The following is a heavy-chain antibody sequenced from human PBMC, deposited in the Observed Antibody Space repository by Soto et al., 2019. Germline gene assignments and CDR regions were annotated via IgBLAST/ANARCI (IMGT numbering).Heavy chain of an antibody. J-gene: IGHJ6*02. D-gene: IGHD6-13*01. V-gene: IGHV3-21*06. CDR1: GLIFSNYG. CDR2: ISSGGEYI. Sequence: EVQLVESGGGLVKPGGSLRLSCTASGLIFSNYGMNWVRQAAGKRPERVSSISSGGEYIDYADSVKGRLTISGDNANSILHLQLTSLGVEDTAVYYCATDGAAGAVMGVWGQGTTVTVSS. CDR3: ATDGAAGAVMGV.